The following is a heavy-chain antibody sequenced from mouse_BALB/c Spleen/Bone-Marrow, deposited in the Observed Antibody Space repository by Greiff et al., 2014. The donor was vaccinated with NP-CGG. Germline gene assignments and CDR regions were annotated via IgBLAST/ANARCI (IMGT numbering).Heavy chain of an antibody. Sequence: VQLKESGAELVKPGASVKLFCTASGFNIKDTYMHWVKQRPEQGLEWIGRIDPANGNTKYDPKFQGKATITADTSSNTAYLQLSSLTSEDTAVYYCAMYYYGSTLFAYWGQGTLVTGSA. V-gene: IGHV14-3*02. CDR1: GFNIKDTY. CDR3: AMYYYGSTLFAY. CDR2: IDPANGNT. J-gene: IGHJ3*01. D-gene: IGHD1-1*01.